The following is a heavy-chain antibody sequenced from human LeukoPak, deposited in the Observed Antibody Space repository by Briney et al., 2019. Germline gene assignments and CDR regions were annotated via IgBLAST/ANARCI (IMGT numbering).Heavy chain of an antibody. CDR1: GGAIGSGAYS. CDR3: ARENWLMGLLDS. D-gene: IGHD2-8*01. J-gene: IGHJ4*02. V-gene: IGHV4-30-2*01. Sequence: SETLSLTCAVSGGAIGSGAYSWSWIRQPPGKGLEWIGYISQTGSTDYNTSLKGRVTISGDKSKNQFSLKLTSVTAADTAVYYCARENWLMGLLDSWGQGTLVTVSS. CDR2: ISQTGST.